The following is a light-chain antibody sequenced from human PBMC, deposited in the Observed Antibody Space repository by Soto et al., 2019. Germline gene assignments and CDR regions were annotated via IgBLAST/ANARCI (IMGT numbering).Light chain of an antibody. CDR3: SSYAGSDILVV. J-gene: IGLJ2*01. CDR2: EGS. V-gene: IGLV2-23*01. CDR1: SSDIGSYNL. Sequence: QSVLTQPGSVSGSPGQSITISCSGTSSDIGSYNLVSWYQQHPGKAPKLIIFEGSRLPSGVSSRFSGSKSGNTASLTISGLRAEDEADYFCSSYAGSDILVVFGGGTKLT.